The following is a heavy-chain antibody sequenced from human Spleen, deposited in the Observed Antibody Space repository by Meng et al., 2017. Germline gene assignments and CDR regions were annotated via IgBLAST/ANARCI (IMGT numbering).Heavy chain of an antibody. CDR1: GGSISSADYY. Sequence: QVQLRESGPALVKPSETLSLTCTVSGGSISSADYYWSWIRQPPGKGLEWIGYIYYSGTTYYSPSLKSRVTILVDTSKNQFSLKLSSVTAADTAVYYCARSPGYRFDYWGQGTLVTVSS. V-gene: IGHV4-30-4*01. D-gene: IGHD5-24*01. CDR2: IYYSGTT. J-gene: IGHJ4*02. CDR3: ARSPGYRFDY.